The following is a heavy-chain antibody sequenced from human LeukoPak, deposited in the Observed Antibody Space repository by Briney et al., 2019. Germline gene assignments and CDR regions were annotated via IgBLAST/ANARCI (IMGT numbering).Heavy chain of an antibody. J-gene: IGHJ4*02. V-gene: IGHV3-72*01. CDR1: GFSISDHY. Sequence: PGGSLRLSRAASGFSISDHYMDWVRQAPGKGLEWVGRVRNKPNGYTTDYGTSVKGRFTISRDDSKNSLYLQMNSLTSEDTAVYYCTRVRHGDYFDYWGQGTLVSVSS. CDR2: VRNKPNGYTT. D-gene: IGHD4-17*01. CDR3: TRVRHGDYFDY.